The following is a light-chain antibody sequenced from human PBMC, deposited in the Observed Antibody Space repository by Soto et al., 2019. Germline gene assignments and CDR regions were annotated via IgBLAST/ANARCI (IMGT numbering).Light chain of an antibody. V-gene: IGLV2-23*02. CDR2: EVS. Sequence: QPVLTQPASVSGSPGQSITISCTGTSSDVGRYNLVSWYQQHPGQVPKLMIFEVSKRPSGVSTRFSGSKSGDTASLTISGLQAEDESDYYCCSYAGSSSFYVFGTGTKVTVL. CDR3: CSYAGSSSFYV. CDR1: SSDVGRYNL. J-gene: IGLJ1*01.